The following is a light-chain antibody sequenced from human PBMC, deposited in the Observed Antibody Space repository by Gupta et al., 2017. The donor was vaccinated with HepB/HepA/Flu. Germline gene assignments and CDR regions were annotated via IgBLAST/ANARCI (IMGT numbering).Light chain of an antibody. CDR2: GAF. Sequence: EIVMTQSPATLSVSPGERSTLSCRASQTVYRNLAWYHQKPGQAPRLLICGAFTRATGVPARLSGNGSGTEFTLTISSMQSEDFAVYYCQQYNDWPPITFGQGTRLEIK. V-gene: IGKV3-15*01. J-gene: IGKJ5*01. CDR1: QTVYRN. CDR3: QQYNDWPPIT.